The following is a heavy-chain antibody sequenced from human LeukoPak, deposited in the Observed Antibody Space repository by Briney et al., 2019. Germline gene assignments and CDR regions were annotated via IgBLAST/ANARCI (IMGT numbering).Heavy chain of an antibody. CDR1: GGSFSGYY. D-gene: IGHD6-13*01. V-gene: IGHV4-34*01. CDR3: ARIRGSSWYPRGGWFDP. CDR2: INHSGST. J-gene: IGHJ5*02. Sequence: SSETLSLTCAVYGGSFSGYYLSWIRQPPGKGLEWIGEINHSGSTNYNPSLKSRVTISVDTSKNQFSLKLSSVTAADTAVYYCARIRGSSWYPRGGWFDPWGQGTLVTVSS.